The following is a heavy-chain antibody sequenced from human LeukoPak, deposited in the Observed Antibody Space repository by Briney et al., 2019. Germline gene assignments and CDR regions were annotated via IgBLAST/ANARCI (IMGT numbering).Heavy chain of an antibody. CDR3: AKDPHPSYCPRECYGG. CDR1: RFTFSSYS. V-gene: IGHV3-23*01. J-gene: IGHJ4*02. Sequence: GGSLRLSCAASRFTFSSYSMSWVRQAPGKGLEWVSTISGGGYTAYYADSVRSRFTISRDNSKNTLFLQMNSLRPEDTAVYYCAKDPHPSYCPRECYGGWGQGTLVTVSS. D-gene: IGHD4/OR15-4a*01. CDR2: ISGGGYTA.